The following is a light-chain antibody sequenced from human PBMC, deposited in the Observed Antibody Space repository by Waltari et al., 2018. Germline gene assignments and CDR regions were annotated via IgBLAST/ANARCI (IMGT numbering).Light chain of an antibody. J-gene: IGLJ1*01. CDR3: CSSVGGKTYV. CDR2: EAT. CDR1: SNGVGDYSH. V-gene: IGLV2-8*01. Sequence: QSALTQPPSASGSPGQSVTISCTGSSNGVGDYSHVAWYQHRPGSAPKLIICEATERPPGVPSRSSGATSGDTASLPVSGLQAEDGGDYYCCSSVGGKTYVFGAGTKVTVL.